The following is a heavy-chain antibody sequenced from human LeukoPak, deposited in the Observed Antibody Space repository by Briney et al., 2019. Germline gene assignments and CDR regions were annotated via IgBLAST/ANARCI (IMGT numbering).Heavy chain of an antibody. V-gene: IGHV3-7*03. CDR3: ARNNGMGV. CDR2: VNRDGSET. CDR1: GFALSSHW. Sequence: GGSLRLSCAASGFALSSHWMTWVRQVPGRGLEWVANVNRDGSETYYLDSVKGRFTISKDNAKNSLYLQMNSLRAEDTALYHCARNNGMGVWGQGTTVIVSS. J-gene: IGHJ6*02.